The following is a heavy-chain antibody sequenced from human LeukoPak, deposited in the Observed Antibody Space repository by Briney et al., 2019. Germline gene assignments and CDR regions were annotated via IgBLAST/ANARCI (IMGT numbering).Heavy chain of an antibody. D-gene: IGHD3-16*01. CDR2: IKTKAESYAT. CDR1: GFTLNGFD. CDR3: SRRPLPGSLNV. J-gene: IGHJ6*02. V-gene: IGHV3-73*01. Sequence: GGSLRLSCAASGFTLNGFDVHWVRQASGKGLEWVGRIKTKAESYATAYGASVKGRFTLSRGDSKNTAYLQMNSLKTEDTAVYYCSRRPLPGSLNVWGQGTTVTVSS.